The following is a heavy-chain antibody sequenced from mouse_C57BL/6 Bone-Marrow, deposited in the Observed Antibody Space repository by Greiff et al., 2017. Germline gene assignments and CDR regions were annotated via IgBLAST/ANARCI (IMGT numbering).Heavy chain of an antibody. CDR1: GFTFSSYT. CDR3: SRQVTTVLATKYFDV. Sequence: DVHLVESGGGLVKPGGSLKLSCAASGFTFSSYTMSWVRQTPEKRLQWVAAISGGGGNTYYPDSGKGRFTISRDNDKNILYLQMSSLRSEDTALYYCSRQVTTVLATKYFDVWGTVTTVTVSS. J-gene: IGHJ1*03. D-gene: IGHD1-1*01. V-gene: IGHV5-9*01. CDR2: ISGGGGNT.